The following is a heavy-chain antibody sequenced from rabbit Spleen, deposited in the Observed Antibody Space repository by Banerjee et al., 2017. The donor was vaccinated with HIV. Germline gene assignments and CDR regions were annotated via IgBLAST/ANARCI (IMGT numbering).Heavy chain of an antibody. CDR3: ARAQNSALGVYDDGL. CDR2: IDSGSSGFT. Sequence: QSLEESGGGLVKPGASLTLTCTASGVSFSISSYMCWVRQAPGKGLEWIACIDSGSSGFTYYASWAKGRFTISKTSSTTVTLQMTSLTAADTAIYFCARAQNSALGVYDDGLWGQGTLVTVS. J-gene: IGHJ6*01. D-gene: IGHD2-1*01. V-gene: IGHV1S40*01. CDR1: GVSFSISSY.